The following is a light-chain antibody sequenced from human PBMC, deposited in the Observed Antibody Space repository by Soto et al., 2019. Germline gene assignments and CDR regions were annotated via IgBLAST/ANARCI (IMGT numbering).Light chain of an antibody. CDR1: SSNIGSTS. CDR3: ATWDYNLNGVV. J-gene: IGLJ2*01. CDR2: SND. V-gene: IGLV1-44*01. Sequence: QSVLTQPPSASGTPGQRVSISCSGGSSNIGSTSVDWYQQVLGMAPKLLIYSNDQRPSGVPDRISGSKSGTSGSLVISGLQAEDEADYFCATWDYNLNGVVFGGGTQLTVL.